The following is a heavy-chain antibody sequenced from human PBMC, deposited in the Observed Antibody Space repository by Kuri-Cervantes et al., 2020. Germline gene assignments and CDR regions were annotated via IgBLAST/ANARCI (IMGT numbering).Heavy chain of an antibody. J-gene: IGHJ2*01. CDR1: GFSLSTSGMC. CDR3: ARSYDSSGYPYWYFDL. CDR2: IDWDDDK. D-gene: IGHD3-22*01. V-gene: IGHV2-70*20. Sequence: SGPTLVKPTETLTLTCTFSGFSLSTSGMCVSWVRQPPGKALEWLALIDWDDDKYYSTSLKTRLTISKDTSKNQVVLTMTNMDPVDTATYFCARSYDSSGYPYWYFDLWGRGTTVTVSS.